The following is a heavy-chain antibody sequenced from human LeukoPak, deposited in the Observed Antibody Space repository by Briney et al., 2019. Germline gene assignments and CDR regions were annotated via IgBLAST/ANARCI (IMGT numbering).Heavy chain of an antibody. CDR2: INAGDFST. CDR1: GFTFSNYA. V-gene: IGHV3-23*01. J-gene: IGHJ6*03. Sequence: HPGGSLRLSCAASGFTFSNYAMSWVRQAPGRRLEWVSAINAGDFSTYYADSVRGRFTISRDNYRNILYLQMNSLRAEDTAIYYCAKNGDRGAYCSGGSCYPYYYYYIDVWGKGTTVTISS. D-gene: IGHD2-15*01. CDR3: AKNGDRGAYCSGGSCYPYYYYYIDV.